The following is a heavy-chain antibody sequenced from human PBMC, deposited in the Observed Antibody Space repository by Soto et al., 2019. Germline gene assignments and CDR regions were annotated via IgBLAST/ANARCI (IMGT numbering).Heavy chain of an antibody. Sequence: QVQLQESGPGLVKPSETLSLTCTVSGGSISSYYWSWIRQPPGKGLEWIGYIYYNGSTNYNPSLKSRVTISVDTSKNQFSLKLSSVTAADTAVYYCARDLILAAAGSYYGMDVWGQGTTVTVSS. V-gene: IGHV4-59*01. J-gene: IGHJ6*02. CDR3: ARDLILAAAGSYYGMDV. D-gene: IGHD6-13*01. CDR1: GGSISSYY. CDR2: IYYNGST.